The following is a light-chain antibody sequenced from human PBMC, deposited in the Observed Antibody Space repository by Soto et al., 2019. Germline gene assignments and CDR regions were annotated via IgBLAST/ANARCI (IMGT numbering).Light chain of an antibody. Sequence: QSVLTQPPSASGTPGQGVTISCSGSSSNIGSHTVNWYQQLPGTAPKLLIYSNNQRPSGVPDRFSGSKSGTSASLAISGLQSEDEADYYCAAWDDRLNGVVFGGGTQLTVL. J-gene: IGLJ2*01. CDR2: SNN. CDR3: AAWDDRLNGVV. V-gene: IGLV1-44*01. CDR1: SSNIGSHT.